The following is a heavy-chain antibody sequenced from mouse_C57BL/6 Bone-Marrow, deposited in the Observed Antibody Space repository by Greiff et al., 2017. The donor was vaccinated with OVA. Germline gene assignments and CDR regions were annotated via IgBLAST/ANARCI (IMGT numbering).Heavy chain of an antibody. V-gene: IGHV1-19*01. J-gene: IGHJ1*03. CDR2: INPYNGGT. Sequence: EVQLQQSGPVLVKPGASVKMSCKASGYTFTDYYMNWVKQSHGKSLEWIGVINPYNGGTSYNQKFKGKATLTVDKSSSTAYMELNSLTSEDSAVYYCARGNYHWYFDVWGTGTTVTVSS. CDR1: GYTFTDYY. CDR3: ARGNYHWYFDV. D-gene: IGHD2-1*01.